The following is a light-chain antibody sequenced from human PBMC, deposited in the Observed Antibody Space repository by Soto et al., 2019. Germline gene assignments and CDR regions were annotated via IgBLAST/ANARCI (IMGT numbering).Light chain of an antibody. Sequence: DIQMTQSPSSLSASVGDRVTITCRASQSISNYLNWYQKRPGRAPKLLIYATSGLQTGVPSRFSGSGSGTDFTLTISSLQPEAFATYYCQQSYSIPTYGQGTKLEI. J-gene: IGKJ2*01. V-gene: IGKV1-39*01. CDR2: ATS. CDR3: QQSYSIPT. CDR1: QSISNY.